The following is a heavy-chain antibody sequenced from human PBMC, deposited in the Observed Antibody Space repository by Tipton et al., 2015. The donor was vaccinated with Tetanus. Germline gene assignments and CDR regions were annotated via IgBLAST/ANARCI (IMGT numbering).Heavy chain of an antibody. CDR1: GFIFSSYG. Sequence: SGFIFSSYGIHWVRQAPGKGLEWVAVSWYDGTDKHYADSVKGRFTISRDNSKNTLYLQMNSLRAEDTAVYYCAREADCSGGSCFSGDFDNWGQGTQVAVSS. J-gene: IGHJ4*02. V-gene: IGHV3-33*01. D-gene: IGHD2-15*01. CDR2: SWYDGTDK. CDR3: AREADCSGGSCFSGDFDN.